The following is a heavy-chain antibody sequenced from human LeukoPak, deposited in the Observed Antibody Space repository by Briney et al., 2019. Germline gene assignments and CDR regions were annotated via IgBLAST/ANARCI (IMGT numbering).Heavy chain of an antibody. CDR3: AKAIWVAATSSWFCLDY. CDR1: GFTFSGYG. D-gene: IGHD3-10*01. J-gene: IGHJ4*02. CDR2: VHYDGARS. Sequence: GGSLRLSCAASGFTFSGYGMHWVRQAPGKGLEWVAFVHYDGARSYYADSVKGRFTISRDNSRNTLYLQMNSLRPEDTAVYYCAKAIWVAATSSWFCLDYWGQGTLVTVSS. V-gene: IGHV3-30*02.